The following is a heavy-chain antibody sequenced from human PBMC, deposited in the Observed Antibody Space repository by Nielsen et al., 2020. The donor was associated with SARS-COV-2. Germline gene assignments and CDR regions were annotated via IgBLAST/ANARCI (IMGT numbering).Heavy chain of an antibody. J-gene: IGHJ3*02. CDR1: GGSISSGSYY. Sequence: SETLSLTCTVSGGSISSGSYYWSWIRQLAGKGLEWIGRIYTSGSTNYNPSLKSRVTISVDTSKNQFSLKLSSVTAADTAVYYCARVVPDSSGYYPDVFDIWGQGTMVTVSS. CDR3: ARVVPDSSGYYPDVFDI. CDR2: IYTSGST. D-gene: IGHD3-22*01. V-gene: IGHV4-61*02.